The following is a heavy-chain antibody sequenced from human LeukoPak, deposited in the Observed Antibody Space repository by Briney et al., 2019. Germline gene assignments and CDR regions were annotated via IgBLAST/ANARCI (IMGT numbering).Heavy chain of an antibody. J-gene: IGHJ4*02. D-gene: IGHD5-18*01. CDR2: INSDGSST. V-gene: IGHV3-74*01. CDR3: ASGWNTVVVPIDF. CDR1: GFTFTIYW. Sequence: GGSLRLSCTASGFTFTIYWMHYVRQAPGKGLVWVSRINSDGSSTSYADSVKGRFTISRDNAKNTLYLQINSLRAEDTAVYYCASGWNTVVVPIDFWGQGNQVTVSS.